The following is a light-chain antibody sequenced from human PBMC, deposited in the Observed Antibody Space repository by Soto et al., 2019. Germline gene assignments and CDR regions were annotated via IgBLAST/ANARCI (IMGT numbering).Light chain of an antibody. CDR1: SSDVGAYNL. V-gene: IGLV2-23*02. J-gene: IGLJ1*01. Sequence: QCVRTTPAYGTGDAVESSSISCTGTSSDVGAYNLVSWYQHYPAKAPKLLIYGVSQWPSGISDRFSGSKSGNTASLTISGLQAEDEADYYCCSYAGSTWGYVFRTGTKVTVL. CDR3: CSYAGSTWGYV. CDR2: GVS.